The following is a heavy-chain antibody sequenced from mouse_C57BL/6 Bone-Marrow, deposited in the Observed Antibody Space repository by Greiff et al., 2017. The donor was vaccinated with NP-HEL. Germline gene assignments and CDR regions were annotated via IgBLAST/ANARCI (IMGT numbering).Heavy chain of an antibody. D-gene: IGHD1-1*01. V-gene: IGHV1-82*01. CDR2: IYPGDGDT. Sequence: QVQLQQSGPELVKPGASVKISCKASGYAFSSSWMNWVKQRPGTGLEWIGRIYPGDGDTNYNGKFKGKATLTADKSSSTAYMQLSSLTSEDSAVYFCARWPPYYYGSSGAYWGQGTLVTVSA. CDR3: ARWPPYYYGSSGAY. J-gene: IGHJ3*01. CDR1: GYAFSSSW.